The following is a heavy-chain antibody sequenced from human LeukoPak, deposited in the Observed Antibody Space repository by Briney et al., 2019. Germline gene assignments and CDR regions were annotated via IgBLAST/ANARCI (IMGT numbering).Heavy chain of an antibody. CDR3: AKDIYDSLFDP. Sequence: GGSLRLSCAASGFTFSSYGMSWVRQAPGKGLEWVSGISGSGGNTDYADSVKGRFTISRDNSKNTLSLQMNSLRAEDTAIYYCAKDIYDSLFDPWGQGTLVTVSS. J-gene: IGHJ5*02. CDR1: GFTFSSYG. V-gene: IGHV3-23*01. CDR2: ISGSGGNT. D-gene: IGHD3-22*01.